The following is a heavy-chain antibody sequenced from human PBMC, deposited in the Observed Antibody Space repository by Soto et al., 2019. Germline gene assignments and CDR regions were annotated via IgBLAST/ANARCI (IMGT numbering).Heavy chain of an antibody. CDR3: AANSLGGGSQGDV. D-gene: IGHD3-10*01. V-gene: IGHV1-69*13. Sequence: GASVKVSCKASGDTFSSYSISWVRQAPGQGPEWMGGIVPIFGTTVYAPRLQGRLTITADGPTSTSYMELSGLTFEDTAVYYCAANSLGGGSQGDVWGQGTTVTVSS. J-gene: IGHJ6*02. CDR2: IVPIFGTT. CDR1: GDTFSSYS.